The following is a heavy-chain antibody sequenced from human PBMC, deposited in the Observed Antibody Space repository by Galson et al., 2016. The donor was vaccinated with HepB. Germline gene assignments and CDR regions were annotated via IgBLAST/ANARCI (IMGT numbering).Heavy chain of an antibody. CDR1: GDSVGSYSSA. Sequence: ISGDSVGSYSSAWDWIRQSPSKGLEWLGRTYYRSQWYNDYAVSVKSRIIIKADTSKDLFSLQLNSVTPEDTAMYYCARDRGSAQYFFDSWGQGTLVTVSS. CDR2: TYYRSQWYN. V-gene: IGHV6-1*01. CDR3: ARDRGSAQYFFDS. J-gene: IGHJ4*02.